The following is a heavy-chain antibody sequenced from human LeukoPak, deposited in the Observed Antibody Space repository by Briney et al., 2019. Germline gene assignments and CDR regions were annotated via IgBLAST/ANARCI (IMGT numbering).Heavy chain of an antibody. Sequence: SETLSLTCTVSGGSISSGGYYWSWIRQHPGKGLEWIGYIYYSGSTYYNPSLKSRVTISVDTSKNQFSLKLSSVTAADTAVYYCARANYDSSGYYWYYFDYWGQGTLVTVSS. CDR3: ARANYDSSGYYWYYFDY. CDR2: IYYSGST. CDR1: GGSISSGGYY. V-gene: IGHV4-31*03. D-gene: IGHD3-22*01. J-gene: IGHJ4*02.